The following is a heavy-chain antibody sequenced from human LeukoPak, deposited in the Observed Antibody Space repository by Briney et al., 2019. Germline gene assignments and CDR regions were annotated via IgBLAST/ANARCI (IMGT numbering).Heavy chain of an antibody. J-gene: IGHJ6*03. CDR2: INHSGST. CDR1: GGSFSGYY. D-gene: IGHD3-9*01. V-gene: IGHV4-34*01. Sequence: PSETLSLTCAVYGGSFSGYYWSWIRQPPGKGLEWIGEINHSGSTNYNPSLKSRVTMSVDTSKNQFSLKLSSVTAADTAVYYCARGLADAFDWLLHYYYMDVWGKGTTVTVSS. CDR3: ARGLADAFDWLLHYYYMDV.